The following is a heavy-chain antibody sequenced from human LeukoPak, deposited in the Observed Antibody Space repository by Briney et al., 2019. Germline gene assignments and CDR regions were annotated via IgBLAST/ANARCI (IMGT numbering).Heavy chain of an antibody. V-gene: IGHV4-34*01. CDR2: INHSGST. Sequence: SETLSLTCAVYGGSFSGYYWSWIRQPPGKGLEWIGEINHSGSTNYNPSLKSRVTISVDTSKNQFSLKLSSVTAADTAVYYCARALWRRYCSSTSCPRSASDYWGQGTLVTVSS. D-gene: IGHD2-2*01. CDR3: ARALWRRYCSSTSCPRSASDY. CDR1: GGSFSGYY. J-gene: IGHJ4*02.